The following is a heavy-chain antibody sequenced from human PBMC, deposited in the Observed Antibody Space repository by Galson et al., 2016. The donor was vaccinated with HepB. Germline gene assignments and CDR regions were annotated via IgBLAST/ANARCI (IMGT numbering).Heavy chain of an antibody. V-gene: IGHV3-21*01. D-gene: IGHD3-16*01. J-gene: IGHJ2*01. Sequence: LRLSCAASGFIFSSYSMNWVRQAPGKGLEWVSFISITSSYKYYADSLKGRVTISRDNAKNSLYLQMNSLRAEDTAVYYCARPPEGDRRYFDLWGRGTLVTVSS. CDR3: ARPPEGDRRYFDL. CDR1: GFIFSSYS. CDR2: ISITSSYK.